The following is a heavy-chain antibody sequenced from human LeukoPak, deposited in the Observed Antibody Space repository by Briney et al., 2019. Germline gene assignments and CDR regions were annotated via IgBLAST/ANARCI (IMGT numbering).Heavy chain of an antibody. CDR3: ARDLPVYCGGDCSIPGY. J-gene: IGHJ4*02. D-gene: IGHD2-21*02. V-gene: IGHV3-33*01. Sequence: GGSLRLSCAASGFPFSSYGMHWVRQAPGKGLEWVAVIWYDGSNKYYAESVKGRFTISKDNSKNTLYLQMNSLRAEDTAIYYCARDLPVYCGGDCSIPGYWGQGTLVTVSS. CDR2: IWYDGSNK. CDR1: GFPFSSYG.